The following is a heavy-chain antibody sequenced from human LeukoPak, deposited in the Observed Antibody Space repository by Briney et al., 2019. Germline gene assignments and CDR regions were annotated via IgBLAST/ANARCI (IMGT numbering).Heavy chain of an antibody. Sequence: GGSLRLSCAASGFTFSSYSMNWVRQAPGKGREWVSSISSSSSYIYYADSVKGRFTISRDNAKDSLYLQMHSLRAEDTAVYYCARTIAARGDYWGQGTLVTVSS. CDR1: GFTFSSYS. J-gene: IGHJ4*02. CDR2: ISSSSSYI. CDR3: ARTIAARGDY. D-gene: IGHD3-16*01. V-gene: IGHV3-21*01.